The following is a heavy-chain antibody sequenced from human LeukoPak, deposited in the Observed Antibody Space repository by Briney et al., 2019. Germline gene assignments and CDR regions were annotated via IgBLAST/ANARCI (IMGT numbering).Heavy chain of an antibody. V-gene: IGHV4-39*01. CDR2: ISYSGSTT. CDR3: VRRTSGSYSDY. D-gene: IGHD1-26*01. Sequence: SSETLSLTCTVSGGSISSSSVYRGWIRQPPGKGLEWIATISYSGSTTSYNPSLKSRVTISVDTSKNQFSLKLNSVTAADTAVYYCVRRTSGSYSDYWGQGTLVTVSS. J-gene: IGHJ4*02. CDR1: GGSISSSSVY.